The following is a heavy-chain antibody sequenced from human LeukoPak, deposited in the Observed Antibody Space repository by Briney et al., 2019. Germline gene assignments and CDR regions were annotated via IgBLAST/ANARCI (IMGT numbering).Heavy chain of an antibody. CDR3: AKAYYSSGYAYYYFYGMDV. J-gene: IGHJ6*02. D-gene: IGHD3-22*01. Sequence: GGSLRLSCAASGFTFDDYAMHWVRQAPGKGLEWVSLISGDGGSTYYADSVKGRFTISRDNSKNSLYLQMNSLRTEDTALYYRAKAYYSSGYAYYYFYGMDVWGQGTTVTVSS. CDR2: ISGDGGST. V-gene: IGHV3-43*02. CDR1: GFTFDDYA.